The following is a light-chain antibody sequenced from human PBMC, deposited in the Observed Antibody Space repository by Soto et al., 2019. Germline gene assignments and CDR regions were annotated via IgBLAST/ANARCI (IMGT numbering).Light chain of an antibody. V-gene: IGKV3-20*01. Sequence: EIVLTQSPATLSLSPGERATLSSRPSQSVSSSYLAWYQQKPGQAPRLLIYGASSRASGIPDRFSGSGSGTDFTLTISRLEPEDFAVYYCQQYGSSPPITFGQGTRLEIK. CDR3: QQYGSSPPIT. CDR1: QSVSSSY. J-gene: IGKJ5*01. CDR2: GAS.